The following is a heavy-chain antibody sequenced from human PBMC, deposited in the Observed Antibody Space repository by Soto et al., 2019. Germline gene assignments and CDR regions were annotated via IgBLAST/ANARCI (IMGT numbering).Heavy chain of an antibody. Sequence: PSETLSLTCTVSGASISYGGFSWSWIRQSPGKGLEWIGYISHLESTYFHPSFKSRLTMSIDRTRNQFPLKLSSVTAADMAVYYCARGGGYDSFDYWGQGVLVTVSS. J-gene: IGHJ4*02. CDR1: GASISYGGFS. V-gene: IGHV4-30-2*06. CDR2: ISHLEST. D-gene: IGHD5-12*01. CDR3: ARGGGYDSFDY.